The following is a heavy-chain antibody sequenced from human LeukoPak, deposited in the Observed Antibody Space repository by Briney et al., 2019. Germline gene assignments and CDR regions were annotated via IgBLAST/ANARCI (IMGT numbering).Heavy chain of an antibody. J-gene: IGHJ4*02. V-gene: IGHV4-4*02. CDR2: IYHSGST. CDR3: VKDRRFGEAVNDY. D-gene: IGHD3-10*01. CDR1: GGSISSSNW. Sequence: PSETLSLTCAVSGGSISSSNWWSWVRQPPGKGLEWIGEIYHSGSTNYNPSLKSRVTISVDKSKNQFSLKLSSVTAADTAVYYCVKDRRFGEAVNDYWGQGTLVTVSS.